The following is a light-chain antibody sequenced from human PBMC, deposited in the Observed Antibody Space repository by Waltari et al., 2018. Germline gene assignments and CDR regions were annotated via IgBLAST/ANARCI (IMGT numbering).Light chain of an antibody. CDR3: CSYAGTSTPWV. J-gene: IGLJ3*02. V-gene: IGLV2-23*02. CDR2: EVS. Sequence: QSALTQPASVSGSSGQSITISCTGTSSDVGSYNLVSWYQQHPCKAPKLMIYEVSKRPSGVSNRFSGAKSGNTASLTISGLQAEDEADYYCCSYAGTSTPWVFGGGTKLTVL. CDR1: SSDVGSYNL.